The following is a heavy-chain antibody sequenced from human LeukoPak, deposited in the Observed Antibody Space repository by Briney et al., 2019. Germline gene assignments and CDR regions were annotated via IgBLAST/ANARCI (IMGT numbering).Heavy chain of an antibody. V-gene: IGHV3-21*01. Sequence: GGPLRLSCAASGFTFSSYSMNWVRQAPGKGLEWASSISSSSSYIYYADSVKGRFTISRDNAKNSLYLQMNSLRAEDTAVYYCARARVGATTLYYYMDVWGKGTTVTVSS. CDR2: ISSSSSYI. J-gene: IGHJ6*03. CDR3: ARARVGATTLYYYMDV. D-gene: IGHD1-26*01. CDR1: GFTFSSYS.